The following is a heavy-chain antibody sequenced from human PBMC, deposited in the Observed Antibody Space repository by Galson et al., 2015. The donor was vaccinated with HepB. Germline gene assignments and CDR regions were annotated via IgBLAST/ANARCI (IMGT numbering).Heavy chain of an antibody. CDR1: GFTFSSYW. CDR2: ISGDGTKI. V-gene: IGHV3-74*01. D-gene: IGHD1-26*01. Sequence: SLRLSCAASGFTFSSYWMHWVRQVPGKGLVWDSHISGDGTKINYVGSVEGRFTISRDNAKNTLYLQMNGLRADDTAMYYCVSGLVGGTTHWGQGTLVTVSS. J-gene: IGHJ4*02. CDR3: VSGLVGGTTH.